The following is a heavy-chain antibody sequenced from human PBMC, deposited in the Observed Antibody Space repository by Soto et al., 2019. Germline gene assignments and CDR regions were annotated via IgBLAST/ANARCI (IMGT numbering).Heavy chain of an antibody. CDR3: ARGFPQLLGRIYYFDY. V-gene: IGHV4-34*01. CDR1: GGSFSGYY. CDR2: INHSGST. D-gene: IGHD6-13*01. Sequence: ALETLSLTCAVYGGSFSGYYWSWIRQPPGKGLEWIGEINHSGSTNYNPSLKSRVTISVDTSKNQFSLKLSSVTAADTAVYYCARGFPQLLGRIYYFDYWGQGTLVTVSS. J-gene: IGHJ4*02.